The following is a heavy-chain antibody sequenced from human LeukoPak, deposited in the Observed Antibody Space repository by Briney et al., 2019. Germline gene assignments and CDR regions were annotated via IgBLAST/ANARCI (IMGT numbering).Heavy chain of an antibody. CDR2: IRKTADGGTA. Sequence: GGSLRLSCTASGFTFSSVWMGWVRQAPGKGLQWVGRIRKTADGGTADYAAPVQGRFSISRDDSKKTLYLQMNSLKTEDTAVYYCTTGGSTVGNWGQGTLVTVSS. J-gene: IGHJ4*02. CDR3: TTGGSTVGN. D-gene: IGHD1-14*01. CDR1: GFTFSSVW. V-gene: IGHV3-15*01.